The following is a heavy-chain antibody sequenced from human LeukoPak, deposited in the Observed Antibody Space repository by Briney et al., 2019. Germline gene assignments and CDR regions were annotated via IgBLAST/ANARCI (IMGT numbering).Heavy chain of an antibody. CDR3: ARAPLVGAADDAFDI. CDR1: GGSFSSGLYY. J-gene: IGHJ3*02. D-gene: IGHD1-26*01. Sequence: SETLSLTCTVSGGSFSSGLYYWTWIRQPAGKGLEWIGRIYISGSTNYNPSLKSRVTISRDTSKNEFSLKLSSVTAADTAVYYCARAPLVGAADDAFDIWGQGTMVTVSS. V-gene: IGHV4-61*02. CDR2: IYISGST.